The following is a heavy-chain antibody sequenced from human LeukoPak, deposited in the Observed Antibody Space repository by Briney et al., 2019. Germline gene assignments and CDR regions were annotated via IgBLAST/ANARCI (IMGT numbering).Heavy chain of an antibody. D-gene: IGHD6-19*01. Sequence: GASVKVSCKASGYTFTSYYMHWVRQAPGQGLEWMGIINPSGGSTSYAQKFQGRVTMTRDTSTSTVYMELSSLRSEDTAVYYCARDLHSSGWYGMSNTYWYFDLWGRGTLVTVSS. CDR3: ARDLHSSGWYGMSNTYWYFDL. V-gene: IGHV1-46*01. CDR2: INPSGGST. J-gene: IGHJ2*01. CDR1: GYTFTSYY.